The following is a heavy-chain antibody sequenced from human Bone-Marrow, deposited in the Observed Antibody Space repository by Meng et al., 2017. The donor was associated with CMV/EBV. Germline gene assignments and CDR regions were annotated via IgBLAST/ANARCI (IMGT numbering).Heavy chain of an antibody. CDR3: ARRRVDTAMLGVDY. D-gene: IGHD5-18*01. Sequence: GGSLRLSCAASGFTFSSYEMNWVRQAPGKGLEWVSYISSSGSTIYYADSVKGRFTISRDNAKNSLYLQMNSLRAEDTAVYYCARRRVDTAMLGVDYWGQGTLVTVSS. V-gene: IGHV3-48*03. J-gene: IGHJ4*02. CDR2: ISSSGSTI. CDR1: GFTFSSYE.